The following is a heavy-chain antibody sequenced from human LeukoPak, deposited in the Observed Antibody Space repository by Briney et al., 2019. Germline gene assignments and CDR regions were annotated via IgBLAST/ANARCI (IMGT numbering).Heavy chain of an antibody. Sequence: SVKVSCKASGGTFSSYAISWVRQAPGQGLEWMGGIITIFGTANYAQKFQGRVTITTDESTSTAYMDLSRLRSEDTAVYYCARDREVQYYYDSSGYYYRYFQHWGQGTLVTVSS. V-gene: IGHV1-69*05. J-gene: IGHJ1*01. CDR3: ARDREVQYYYDSSGYYYRYFQH. CDR1: GGTFSSYA. CDR2: IITIFGTA. D-gene: IGHD3-22*01.